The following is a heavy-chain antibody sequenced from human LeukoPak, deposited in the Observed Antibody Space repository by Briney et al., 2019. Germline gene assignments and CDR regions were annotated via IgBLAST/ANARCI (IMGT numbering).Heavy chain of an antibody. CDR2: IIPIFGTA. D-gene: IGHD6-19*01. CDR3: ARGRYSSGWKSYSSHYYYGLDV. Sequence: SVKVSCKASGGTFSSYAISWVRQAPGQGLEWMGGIIPIFGTANYAQKFQGRVTITADESTSTAYMELTSLRSEDTAAYYCARGRYSSGWKSYSSHYYYGLDVWGQGTTVTVSS. CDR1: GGTFSSYA. J-gene: IGHJ6*02. V-gene: IGHV1-69*13.